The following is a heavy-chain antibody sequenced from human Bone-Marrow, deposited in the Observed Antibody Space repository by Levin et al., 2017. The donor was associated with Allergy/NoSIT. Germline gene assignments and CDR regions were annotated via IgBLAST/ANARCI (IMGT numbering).Heavy chain of an antibody. CDR2: IFSNAEK. J-gene: IGHJ6*02. CDR3: ARIPWLIVGGYGMDV. Sequence: NESGPTLVKPTETLTLTCTVSGFSLSNSRVGVSWIRQPPGKALEWLAHIFSNAEKSYSVSMKNRLTISKDTSRSQVVLTMTNMDPADTATYYCARIPWLIVGGYGMDVWGQGTTVTVSS. D-gene: IGHD3-22*01. V-gene: IGHV2-26*01. CDR1: GFSLSNSRVG.